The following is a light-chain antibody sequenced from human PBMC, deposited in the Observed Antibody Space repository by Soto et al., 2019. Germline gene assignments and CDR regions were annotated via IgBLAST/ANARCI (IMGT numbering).Light chain of an antibody. CDR3: KQYDDWPET. CDR2: GAS. CDR1: ESVSNK. J-gene: IGKJ1*01. V-gene: IGKV3-15*01. Sequence: EMVMQQSPATLSVSPGERATLACRASESVSNKLAWYQQRPGQAPRLLIYGASTRATAIPARFSGSGSGTEFTLTISSLQSEDFAVYYCKQYDDWPETFGQGTKVDIK.